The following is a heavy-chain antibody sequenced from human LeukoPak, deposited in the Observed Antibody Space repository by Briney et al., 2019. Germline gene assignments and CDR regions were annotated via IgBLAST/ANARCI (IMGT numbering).Heavy chain of an antibody. CDR2: ISGNGGST. V-gene: IGHV3-23*01. J-gene: IGHJ6*02. CDR3: AKDIRDYYDSSGYYFFGYYGMDV. CDR1: GFTFSNYA. D-gene: IGHD3-22*01. Sequence: GGSLRLSCAASGFTFSNYAMSWVRQAPGKGLEWVSAISGNGGSTFDADSVKGRFTISRDNSKNTLYLQMNSLRAEDTAVYYCAKDIRDYYDSSGYYFFGYYGMDVWGQGTTVTVSS.